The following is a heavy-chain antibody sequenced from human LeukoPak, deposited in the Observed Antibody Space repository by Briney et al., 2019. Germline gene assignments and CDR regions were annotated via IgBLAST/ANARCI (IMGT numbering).Heavy chain of an antibody. J-gene: IGHJ4*02. Sequence: GGSLRLSCAASGFSFSSYGIHWVRQAPGKGLEWVAVISYDGSNKYYADSVKGRFTISRDNSKNTLYLQMNSLRAEDTAVYYCAKDYDILTCYFDYWGQGTLVTVSS. V-gene: IGHV3-30*18. CDR3: AKDYDILTCYFDY. CDR1: GFSFSSYG. CDR2: ISYDGSNK. D-gene: IGHD3-9*01.